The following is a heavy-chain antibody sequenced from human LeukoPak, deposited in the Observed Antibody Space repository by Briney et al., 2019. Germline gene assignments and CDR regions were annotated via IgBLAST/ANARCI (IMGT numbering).Heavy chain of an antibody. Sequence: PSETLSLTCTVSGGSISSSSYYWGWIRQPPGKGLEWVAVISHHGSNKFYGDSVKGRFTISRDNSNNMVYLHMNSLTAEDTAVYYCARGAKWAYYFDYWGQGTLVTVSS. J-gene: IGHJ4*02. D-gene: IGHD1-26*01. CDR2: ISHHGSNK. CDR1: GGSISSSSYY. V-gene: IGHV3-30*03. CDR3: ARGAKWAYYFDY.